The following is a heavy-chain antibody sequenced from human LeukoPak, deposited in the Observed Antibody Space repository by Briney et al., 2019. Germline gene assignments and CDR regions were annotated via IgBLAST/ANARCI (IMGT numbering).Heavy chain of an antibody. D-gene: IGHD6-13*01. CDR2: IKQDGSEK. Sequence: GGSLRLSCAASGFTFSDYYMSWIRQAPGKWLEWVANIKQDGSEKYYVDSVKGRFTISRDNAKNSLYLQMNSLRAEDTAVYYCARDRSSSCDYWGQGTLVTVSS. CDR3: ARDRSSSCDY. V-gene: IGHV3-7*01. J-gene: IGHJ4*02. CDR1: GFTFSDYY.